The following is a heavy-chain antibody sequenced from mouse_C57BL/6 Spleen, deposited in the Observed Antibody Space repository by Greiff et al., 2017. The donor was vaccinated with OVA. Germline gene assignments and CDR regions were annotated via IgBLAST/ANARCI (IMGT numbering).Heavy chain of an antibody. CDR1: GYTFTSYW. CDR2: IDPSDSYP. CDR3: ARFYYGRSLYYFDY. V-gene: IGHV1-50*01. J-gene: IGHJ2*01. D-gene: IGHD1-1*01. Sequence: VQLQQSGAELVKPGASVKLSCKASGYTFTSYWMKWVNQRPGQGLAWIGAIDPSDSYPNYNQKFKGKAKLTVAPSSSPANMQRSSLTSEDSAVYDCARFYYGRSLYYFDYWGQGTTLTVSS.